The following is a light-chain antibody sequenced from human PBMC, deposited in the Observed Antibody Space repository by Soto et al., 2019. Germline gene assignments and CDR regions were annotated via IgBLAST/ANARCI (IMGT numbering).Light chain of an antibody. Sequence: QSALTQPRSVSGSPGQSITISCTGSSSDVGSYNYVSWYQQHPGQAPKFMIYDVNKRPSGVSHRFSGSKSGNTASLPISGLQADDEADYYCLSYAGSYNFVFGSGTKLTVL. CDR2: DVN. CDR3: LSYAGSYNFV. J-gene: IGLJ1*01. V-gene: IGLV2-11*01. CDR1: SSDVGSYNY.